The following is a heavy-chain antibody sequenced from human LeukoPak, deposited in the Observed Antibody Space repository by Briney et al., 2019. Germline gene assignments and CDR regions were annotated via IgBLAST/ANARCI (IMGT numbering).Heavy chain of an antibody. J-gene: IGHJ6*02. CDR2: INPSGGST. V-gene: IGHV1-46*01. CDR1: GYTFTSYY. CDR3: ARRILTGYYKVYYYGMDV. D-gene: IGHD3-9*01. Sequence: ASVKVSCKASGYTFTSYYMHWVRQAPGQGLEWMGIINPSGGSTSYAQKFQGRVTMTRDTSTSTVYMELRSLRSDDTAVYYCARRILTGYYKVYYYGMDVWGQGTTVTVSS.